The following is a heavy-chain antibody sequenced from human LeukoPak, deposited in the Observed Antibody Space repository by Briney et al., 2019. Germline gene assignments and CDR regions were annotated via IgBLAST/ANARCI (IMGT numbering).Heavy chain of an antibody. CDR2: INHSGST. CDR3: ARSLGYSSGGSCYWNY. J-gene: IGHJ4*02. Sequence: PSETLSLTCAVYGGSFSGYYWSWIRQPPGKGLEWIGEINHSGSTNYNPSLKSRVTISVDTSKNQFSLKLSSVTAADTAVYYCARSLGYSSGGSCYWNYWGQGTLVTVSS. D-gene: IGHD2-15*01. CDR1: GGSFSGYY. V-gene: IGHV4-34*01.